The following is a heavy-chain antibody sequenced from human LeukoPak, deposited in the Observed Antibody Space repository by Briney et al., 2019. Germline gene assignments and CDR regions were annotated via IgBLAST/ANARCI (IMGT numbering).Heavy chain of an antibody. Sequence: GGSLRLSCAASGFTFNNYWMHWVRQAPGKGLVWVSSINSDGSSTSYADSVKGRFTISRDNAKTSLYLQMNRLRAEDTALYHCAIVYSYGSNYFYYMDVWGKGTTATISS. D-gene: IGHD5-18*01. V-gene: IGHV3-74*01. CDR1: GFTFNNYW. CDR2: INSDGSST. CDR3: AIVYSYGSNYFYYMDV. J-gene: IGHJ6*03.